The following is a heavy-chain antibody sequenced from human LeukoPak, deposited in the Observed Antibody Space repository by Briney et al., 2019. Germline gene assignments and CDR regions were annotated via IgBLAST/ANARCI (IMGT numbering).Heavy chain of an antibody. V-gene: IGHV4-39*07. J-gene: IGHJ4*02. Sequence: KPSETLSLTCTVSGGSISSSNYYCGWIRQPPGKGLEWIGSIYYSGGTYYNPSLKSRVTISVDTSKNQFSLKLSSVTAADTAVYYCATEGWDDTGSFDYWGQGTLVTVSS. CDR2: IYYSGGT. CDR3: ATEGWDDTGSFDY. D-gene: IGHD7-27*01. CDR1: GGSISSSNYY.